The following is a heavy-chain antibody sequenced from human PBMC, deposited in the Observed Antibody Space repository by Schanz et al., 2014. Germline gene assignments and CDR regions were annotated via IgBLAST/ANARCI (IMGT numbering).Heavy chain of an antibody. Sequence: EVHLLESGGGLVQPGGSLRLSCAASGFTFSSYAMTWVRQAPGMGLEWVSFIYIGGNTYYADSVKGRFTISRDNSKNTVYIQMNSLRAEDTAVYYCARGGPAYYFDDWGQGTLVTVSS. CDR2: IYIGGNT. V-gene: IGHV3-66*01. CDR3: ARGGPAYYFDD. CDR1: GFTFSSYA. J-gene: IGHJ4*02.